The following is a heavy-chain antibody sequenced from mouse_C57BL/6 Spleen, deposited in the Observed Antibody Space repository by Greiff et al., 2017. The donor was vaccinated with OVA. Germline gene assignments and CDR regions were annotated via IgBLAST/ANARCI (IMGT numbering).Heavy chain of an antibody. V-gene: IGHV1-50*01. J-gene: IGHJ2*01. CDR3: ARSGFDY. Sequence: VQLQQPGAELVKPGASVKLSCKASGYTFTSYWMQWVKQRPGQGLEWIGEIDPSDSYTNYTQKFKGKATLTVDKSSSTAYMQLSSLTSEDSAVYYCARSGFDYWGQGTTLTVSS. CDR1: GYTFTSYW. CDR2: IDPSDSYT.